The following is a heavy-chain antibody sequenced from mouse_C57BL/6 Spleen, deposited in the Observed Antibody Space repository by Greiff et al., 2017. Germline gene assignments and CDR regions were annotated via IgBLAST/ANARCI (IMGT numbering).Heavy chain of an antibody. CDR1: GYTFTSYW. V-gene: IGHV1-64*01. D-gene: IGHD2-5*01. Sequence: VQLQQPGAELVKPGASVKLSCKASGYTFTSYWMHWVKQRPGQGLEWIGMIHPNSGSTNYNEKFKSKATLTVDKSSSTAYMQLSSLTSEDSAVYYCASPAYYSNYEAMDYWGQGTSVTVSS. CDR3: ASPAYYSNYEAMDY. CDR2: IHPNSGST. J-gene: IGHJ4*01.